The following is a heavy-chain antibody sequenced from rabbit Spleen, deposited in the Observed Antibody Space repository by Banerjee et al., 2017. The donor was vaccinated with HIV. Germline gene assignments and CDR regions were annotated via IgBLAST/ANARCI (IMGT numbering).Heavy chain of an antibody. J-gene: IGHJ2*01. D-gene: IGHD1-1*01. CDR3: ARNYVNAFDP. V-gene: IGHV1S40*01. Sequence: QSLEESGGDLVKPGASLTLTCTASGFTINSDYWICWVRQAPGKGLEWIACIDTNDGDTDYANWPKGRFTISKTSSTTVTLQMTRLTAADTATYFCARNYVNAFDPWGPGTLVTVS. CDR2: IDTNDGDT. CDR1: GFTINSDYW.